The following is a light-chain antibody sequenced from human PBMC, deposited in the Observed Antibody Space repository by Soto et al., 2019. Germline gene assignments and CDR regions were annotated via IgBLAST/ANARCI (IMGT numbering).Light chain of an antibody. Sequence: QSVLTQPHSASGTPGQRVTISCSGSSSNIGSNTVNWYQQFPGTAPKVLIYTNNQRPSGVPDRFSGSKSGTSASLAISGLQYEDEADYYCAAWDDSLKGVVFGGGTKLTVL. CDR1: SSNIGSNT. CDR2: TNN. CDR3: AAWDDSLKGVV. J-gene: IGLJ2*01. V-gene: IGLV1-44*01.